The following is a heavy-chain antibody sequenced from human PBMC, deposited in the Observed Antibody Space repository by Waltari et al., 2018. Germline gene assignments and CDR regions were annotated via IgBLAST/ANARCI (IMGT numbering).Heavy chain of an antibody. CDR1: GDSMSSTDW. CDR2: GQYSGRS. V-gene: IGHV4-4*02. D-gene: IGHD2-15*01. J-gene: IGHJ5*02. Sequence: QLQLHESGPGLVKPSGTLSLRCTVSGDSMSSTDWCSWVRQSPQKGLEWIGQGQYSGRSNYNPSFASRVTVSIDTSNNQFSLKLTSATAADTAMYYCARDRGRGIYLDTWGPGMQVTVSP. CDR3: ARDRGRGIYLDT.